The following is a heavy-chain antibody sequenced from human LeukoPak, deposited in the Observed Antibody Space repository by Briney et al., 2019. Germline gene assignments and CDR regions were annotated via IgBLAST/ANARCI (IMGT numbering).Heavy chain of an antibody. CDR2: INPNSGIT. CDR3: AGPRRGYDDGYFDH. V-gene: IGHV1-2*02. D-gene: IGHD5-12*01. Sequence: ASVKVSCKASGYTFTGHYMHWVRQAPGQGLEWMAWINPNSGITKSARRFQGRVTMTMDTSISTAYMELGNLTSDDTAVYYCAGPRRGYDDGYFDHWGQGTLVTVSS. J-gene: IGHJ4*02. CDR1: GYTFTGHY.